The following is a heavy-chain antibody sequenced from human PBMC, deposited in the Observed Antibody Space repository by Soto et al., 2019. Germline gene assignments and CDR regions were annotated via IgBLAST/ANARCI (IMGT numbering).Heavy chain of an antibody. CDR3: ARERPDGSRLDH. Sequence: PLETLSLTCTVSGVSRISYYWILIRQPPGRGLEWIGFIYYAGSTKYNPSLNSRVTISVDTSKNQFSLTVTSVTAADTAVYYCARERPDGSRLDHWGQGTLVTVSS. J-gene: IGHJ5*02. CDR2: IYYAGST. V-gene: IGHV4-59*12. D-gene: IGHD6-13*01. CDR1: GVSRISYY.